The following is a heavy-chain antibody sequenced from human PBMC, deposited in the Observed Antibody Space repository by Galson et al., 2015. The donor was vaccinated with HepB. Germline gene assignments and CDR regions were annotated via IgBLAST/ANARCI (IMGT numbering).Heavy chain of an antibody. Sequence: SVKVSCKASGGTFSSYAISWVRQAPGQGLEWMGGIIPIFGTANYAQKFQGRVTITADESTSTAYMELSSLRSEDTAVYYCATGEERHSSGETDAFDIWGQGTMVTVSS. D-gene: IGHD3-22*01. CDR2: IIPIFGTA. CDR3: ATGEERHSSGETDAFDI. J-gene: IGHJ3*02. V-gene: IGHV1-69*13. CDR1: GGTFSSYA.